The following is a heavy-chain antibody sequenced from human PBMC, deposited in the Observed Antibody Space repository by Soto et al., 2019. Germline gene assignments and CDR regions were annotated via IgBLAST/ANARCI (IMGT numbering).Heavy chain of an antibody. CDR3: ERADFSGLNDY. Sequence: SETLSLTCAVSGGSISRGGYSWSWIRQPPGKGLEWIGYIYHSGTTYYNPSLESRVTISVDRSTNQFSLKLSSVTAADTAVYYCERADFSGLNDYWGQGTLVTVSS. CDR1: GGSISRGGYS. V-gene: IGHV4-30-2*01. CDR2: IYHSGTT. D-gene: IGHD3-3*01. J-gene: IGHJ4*02.